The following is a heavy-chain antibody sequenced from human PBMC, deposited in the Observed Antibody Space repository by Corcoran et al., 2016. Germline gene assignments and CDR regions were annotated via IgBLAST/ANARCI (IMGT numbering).Heavy chain of an antibody. CDR3: ASDVDTAMVTGMF. D-gene: IGHD5-18*01. J-gene: IGHJ4*02. CDR1: GFTFSSYG. CDR2: IWYDGSNK. Sequence: QVKLVESGGGVVKPGRSLRLSCAASGFTFSSYGMHWVRQAPGKGLEWVAVIWYDGSNKYYADSVKGRFTISRDNSKNTLYLQMNSLRAEDTAVYYCASDVDTAMVTGMFWGQGTLVTVSS. V-gene: IGHV3-33*01.